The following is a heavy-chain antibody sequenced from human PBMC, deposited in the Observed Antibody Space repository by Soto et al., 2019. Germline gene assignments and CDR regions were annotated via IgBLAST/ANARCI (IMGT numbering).Heavy chain of an antibody. D-gene: IGHD3-3*01. CDR3: AREGLAYDFSQHNDY. J-gene: IGHJ4*02. CDR2: ISYDGSNK. CDR1: GFTFSSYA. Sequence: GGSLRLSCAASGFTFSSYAMHWVRQAPGKGLEWVAVISYDGSNKYYADSVKGRFTISRDNSKNTLYLQMNSLRAEDTAVYYCAREGLAYDFSQHNDYWGQGTLVTVSS. V-gene: IGHV3-30-3*01.